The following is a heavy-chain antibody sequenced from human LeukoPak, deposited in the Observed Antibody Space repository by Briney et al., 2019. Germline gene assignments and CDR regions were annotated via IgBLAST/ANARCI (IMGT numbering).Heavy chain of an antibody. CDR1: GFTVSSNY. CDR2: IYSGGST. CDR3: ARGLTLAGDYKRSPYYFDY. V-gene: IGHV3-66*01. Sequence: GRSLRLSCAASGFTVSSNYMSWVRQAPGKGLEWVSVIYSGGSTYYADSVKGRFTISRDNSKNTLYLQMNSLRAEDTAVYYCARGLTLAGDYKRSPYYFDYWGQGTLVTVSS. J-gene: IGHJ4*02. D-gene: IGHD4-17*01.